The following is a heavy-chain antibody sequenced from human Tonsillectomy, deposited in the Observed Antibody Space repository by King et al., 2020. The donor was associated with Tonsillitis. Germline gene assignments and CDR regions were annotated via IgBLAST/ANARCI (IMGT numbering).Heavy chain of an antibody. J-gene: IGHJ3*02. Sequence: GQLVQSGGGVAQPGRSLRLSCAASGFTFSNYAMHWVRQAPGKGLDWVAVISYDGSNKYDADSVKGRFTISRDNSKNTLYLQMNSLRAEDTAVYYCARDRLVADDAFDIWGQGTMVTVSS. CDR3: ARDRLVADDAFDI. V-gene: IGHV3-30*04. D-gene: IGHD2-15*01. CDR2: ISYDGSNK. CDR1: GFTFSNYA.